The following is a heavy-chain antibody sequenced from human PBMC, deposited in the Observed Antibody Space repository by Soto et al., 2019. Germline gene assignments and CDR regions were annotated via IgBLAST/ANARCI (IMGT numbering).Heavy chain of an antibody. Sequence: QVQLVQSGAEVKKPGASVKVSCKASGYTFINYDINWVRQAPGQGLEWVGWMNPDRGNTGYAQNFKGIVTLPGNTSISSVYMELSSLTSEDTAVYYCARRRGSNGWFDLWGQGTLVTVSS. CDR3: ARRRGSNGWFDL. J-gene: IGHJ5*02. D-gene: IGHD2-8*01. CDR2: MNPDRGNT. V-gene: IGHV1-8*01. CDR1: GYTFINYD.